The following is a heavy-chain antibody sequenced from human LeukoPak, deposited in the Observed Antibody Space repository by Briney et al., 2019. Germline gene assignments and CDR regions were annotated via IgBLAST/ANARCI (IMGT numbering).Heavy chain of an antibody. D-gene: IGHD6-6*01. V-gene: IGHV4-30-4*08. CDR2: IYYSGST. CDR3: ARVRAARHTEVDY. Sequence: PSQTLSLTCTVSGGSISSGDYYWSWIRQPPGKGLEWIGYIYYSGSTYYNPSLKSRVTISVDTSKNQFSLKLSSVTAADTAVHYCARVRAARHTEVDYWGQGTLVTVSS. J-gene: IGHJ4*02. CDR1: GGSISSGDYY.